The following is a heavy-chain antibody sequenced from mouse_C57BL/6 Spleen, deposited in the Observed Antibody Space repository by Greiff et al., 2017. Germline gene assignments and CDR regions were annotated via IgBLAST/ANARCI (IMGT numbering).Heavy chain of an antibody. J-gene: IGHJ2*01. V-gene: IGHV1-82*01. CDR3: ARSYYSNYEASLDY. CDR1: GYAFSSSW. CDR2: IYPGDGDT. D-gene: IGHD2-5*01. Sequence: QVQLKQSGPELVKPGASVKISCKASGYAFSSSWMNWVKQRPGKGLEWIGRIYPGDGDTNYNGKFKGKATLTADKSSSTAYMQLSSLTSEDSAVYFCARSYYSNYEASLDYWGQGTTLTGSS.